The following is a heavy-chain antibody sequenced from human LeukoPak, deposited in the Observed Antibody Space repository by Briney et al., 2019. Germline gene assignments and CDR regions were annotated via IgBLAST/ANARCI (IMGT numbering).Heavy chain of an antibody. D-gene: IGHD3-22*01. CDR2: IYWNDDK. CDR1: GFSLSTSGVG. V-gene: IGHV2-5*01. J-gene: IGHJ4*02. Sequence: SGPTLVKPTQTLTLTRTFSGFSLSTSGVGVGWIRQPPGKALEWLALIYWNDDKRYSPSLKSRLTITKDTSKNQVVLTMTNMDPVDTATYYCAHSVFWDSSGYQTLLDWGQGTLVTVSS. CDR3: AHSVFWDSSGYQTLLD.